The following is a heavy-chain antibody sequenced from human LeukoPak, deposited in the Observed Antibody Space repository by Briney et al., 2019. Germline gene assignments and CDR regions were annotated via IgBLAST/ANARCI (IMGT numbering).Heavy chain of an antibody. V-gene: IGHV3-11*01. D-gene: IGHD5-24*01. CDR3: AGRDVYNSAF. CDR1: GFTFSGYY. J-gene: IGHJ4*02. CDR2: ITPSGSTI. Sequence: GGSLRHSCAASGFTFSGYYMSWVRQAPGKGLEWVSYITPSGSTIYYADSVKGRFTISRDNAKNSLYLQMNSLRAEDTAVYFCAGRDVYNSAFWGQGTLVTVSS.